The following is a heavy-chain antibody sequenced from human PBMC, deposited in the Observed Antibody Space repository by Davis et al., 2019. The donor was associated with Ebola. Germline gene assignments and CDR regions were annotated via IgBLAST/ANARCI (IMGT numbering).Heavy chain of an antibody. CDR3: TKGGSSWSRFDF. Sequence: PGGSLRLSCVAYGFTFGDYAMNWVRQSPERGLEWVAAIGGSDGRTYYPESAKGRFTISRDNSKNTLYLQMNSLRAEDAAVYYCTKGGSSWSRFDFWGQGTLVTVSS. CDR2: IGGSDGRT. D-gene: IGHD6-13*01. CDR1: GFTFGDYA. V-gene: IGHV3-23*01. J-gene: IGHJ4*02.